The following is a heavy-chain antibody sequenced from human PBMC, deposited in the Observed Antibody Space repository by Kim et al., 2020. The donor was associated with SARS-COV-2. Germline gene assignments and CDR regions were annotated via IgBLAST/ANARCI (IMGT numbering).Heavy chain of an antibody. CDR1: GFTFSSYA. D-gene: IGHD1-1*01. Sequence: GGSLRLSCAASGFTFSSYAMSWVRQAPGKGLEWVSAISGSGGSTYYADSVKGRFTISRDKSKNTLYLQMNSLRAEDTAVYYCAKFQGRGMIRGAFEIWGQGTTVTVSS. V-gene: IGHV3-23*01. CDR2: ISGSGGST. J-gene: IGHJ3*02. CDR3: AKFQGRGMIRGAFEI.